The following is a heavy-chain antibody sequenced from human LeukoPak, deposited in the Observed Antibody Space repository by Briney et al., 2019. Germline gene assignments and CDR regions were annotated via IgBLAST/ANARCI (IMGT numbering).Heavy chain of an antibody. D-gene: IGHD6-19*01. CDR2: ISGSGDST. V-gene: IGHV3-23*01. Sequence: GGSLRLSCAASGFTFNNYAMSWVRQAPGKGLEWVSAISGSGDSTYYADSVKGRFTIPRDNSKNTLYLQMNSLRAEDTAVYYCAKTPGIAVAGTPVYWFDPWGQGTLVTVSS. CDR1: GFTFNNYA. CDR3: AKTPGIAVAGTPVYWFDP. J-gene: IGHJ5*02.